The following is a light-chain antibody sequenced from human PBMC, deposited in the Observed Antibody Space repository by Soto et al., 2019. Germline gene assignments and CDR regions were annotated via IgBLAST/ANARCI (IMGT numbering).Light chain of an antibody. J-gene: IGKJ3*01. CDR3: QHYGRSPGLLT. Sequence: GDRSILSCRASHSVSSSFLAWYQQKPGRTPRLLIYDASSRATGIPDRFSGSGSGTDFTLTIDRLEPEDFAVYYCQHYGRSPGLLTFGTGTKVDIK. CDR1: HSVSSSF. V-gene: IGKV3-20*01. CDR2: DAS.